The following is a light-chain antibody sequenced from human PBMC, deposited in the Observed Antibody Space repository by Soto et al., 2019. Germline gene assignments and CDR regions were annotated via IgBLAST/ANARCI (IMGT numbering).Light chain of an antibody. CDR2: GAS. J-gene: IGKJ1*01. Sequence: EIVLTQSPGTLSLSPGERATLSCRASQSVSSSFLAWYQQKPGQAPRLLIYGASTRATGIPDRFSGSGSGTDFTLTISRLEPEDFAVYYCQQYDSSAWRFGEGTKVEIK. CDR3: QQYDSSAWR. V-gene: IGKV3-20*01. CDR1: QSVSSSF.